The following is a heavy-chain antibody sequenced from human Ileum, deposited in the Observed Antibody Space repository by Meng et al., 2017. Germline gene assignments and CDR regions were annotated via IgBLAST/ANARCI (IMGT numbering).Heavy chain of an antibody. CDR1: GFTFDDFG. D-gene: IGHD5-24*01. J-gene: IGHJ4*02. Sequence: GESLKISCAASGFTFDDFGMNWVRQAPGKGLEWVSGIKWNGGSAGYADSVKGRFTISRDNAKNSLYLQMNSLRAEDTALYYCASVPEASPKRDGHFDYWGQGTLVTVSS. V-gene: IGHV3-20*04. CDR3: ASVPEASPKRDGHFDY. CDR2: IKWNGGSA.